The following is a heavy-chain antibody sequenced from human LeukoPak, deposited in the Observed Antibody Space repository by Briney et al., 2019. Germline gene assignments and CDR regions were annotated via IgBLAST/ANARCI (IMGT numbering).Heavy chain of an antibody. V-gene: IGHV4-61*01. CDR1: GGSISRGSYY. J-gene: IGHJ5*02. CDR3: ASHRIAAAGKGGWFDP. CDR2: IYYSGST. Sequence: PSETLSLTCTVSGGSISRGSYYWSWIRQPPEKGLEWIGYIYYSGSTNYNPSLKSRVTISVDTSKNQFSLKLSSVTAADTAVYYCASHRIAAAGKGGWFDPWGQGTLVTVSS. D-gene: IGHD6-13*01.